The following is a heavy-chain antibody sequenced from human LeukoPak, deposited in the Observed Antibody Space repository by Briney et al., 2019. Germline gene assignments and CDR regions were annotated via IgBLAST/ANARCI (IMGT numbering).Heavy chain of an antibody. D-gene: IGHD6-19*01. J-gene: IGHJ4*02. CDR2: IWYDGSYK. V-gene: IGHV3-33*06. CDR1: GFTFSSYG. Sequence: PGRSLRLSCAASGFTFSSYGMHWVRQAPGKGLEWVAVIWYDGSYKYYADSVKGRFTISRDNSKNTLYLQMNSLRAEDTAVYYCAKDAQWLPLFDYWGQGTLVTVSS. CDR3: AKDAQWLPLFDY.